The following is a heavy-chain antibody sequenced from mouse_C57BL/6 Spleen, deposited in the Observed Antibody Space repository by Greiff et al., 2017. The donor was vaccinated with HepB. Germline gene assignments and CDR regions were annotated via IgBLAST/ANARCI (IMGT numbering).Heavy chain of an antibody. J-gene: IGHJ3*01. Sequence: EVKLVESGAELVKPGASVKLSCTASGFNIKDYYMHWVKQRTEQGLEWIGRIDPEDGETKYAPKFQGKATITADTSSNTAYLQLSSLTSEDTAVYYCAYGSSWAWFAYWGQGTLVTVSA. CDR3: AYGSSWAWFAY. V-gene: IGHV14-2*01. D-gene: IGHD1-1*01. CDR1: GFNIKDYY. CDR2: IDPEDGET.